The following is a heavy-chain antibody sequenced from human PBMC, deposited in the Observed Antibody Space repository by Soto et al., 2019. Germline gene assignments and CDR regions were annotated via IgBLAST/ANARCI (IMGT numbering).Heavy chain of an antibody. Sequence: QVQLQESGPGLGKPSQTLSLTCTVSGGSINRGGYYWTWIRQHPGKGLEWIGSVHYSGSTNYNPSLKSRVTISVDTSKNQFSLKLSSVSAADTAVYYCARGAGGNFYFDYWGQGTLVTVSS. CDR1: GGSINRGGYY. V-gene: IGHV4-31*03. D-gene: IGHD2-21*02. CDR3: ARGAGGNFYFDY. J-gene: IGHJ4*02. CDR2: VHYSGST.